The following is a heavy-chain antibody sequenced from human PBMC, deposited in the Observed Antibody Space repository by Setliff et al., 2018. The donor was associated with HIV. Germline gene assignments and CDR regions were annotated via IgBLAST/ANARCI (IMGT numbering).Heavy chain of an antibody. CDR3: ARLEYYDFWSGYYTGWSMDV. CDR2: ISSSSSTI. CDR1: GFTFSSYS. J-gene: IGHJ6*04. D-gene: IGHD3-3*01. Sequence: GESLKISCAASGFTFSSYSMNWVRQAPGKGLEWVSYISSSSSTIYYADSVKGRFTISRDNAKNSLYLQMNSLRAEDTAVYYCARLEYYDFWSGYYTGWSMDVWGKGTTVTVSS. V-gene: IGHV3-48*01.